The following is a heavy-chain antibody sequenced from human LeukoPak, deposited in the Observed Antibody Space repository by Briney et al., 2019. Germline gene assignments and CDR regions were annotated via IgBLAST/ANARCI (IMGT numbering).Heavy chain of an antibody. CDR1: GFTFSSYW. Sequence: GGSLRLSCAASGFTFSSYWMSWVRQAPGKGLEWVANIKQDGSEKYYVDSVKGRFTISRDNSKNTLYLQMNGPRADDTAVYYCASTLYDIMTGTYGLDVWGKGTTVTVSS. V-gene: IGHV3-7*01. CDR3: ASTLYDIMTGTYGLDV. D-gene: IGHD3-9*01. CDR2: IKQDGSEK. J-gene: IGHJ6*04.